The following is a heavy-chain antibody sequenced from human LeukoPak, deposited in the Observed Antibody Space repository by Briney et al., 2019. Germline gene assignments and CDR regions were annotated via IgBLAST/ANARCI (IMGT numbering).Heavy chain of an antibody. CDR3: ATTQQWLAFDY. J-gene: IGHJ4*02. CDR2: IYYSGST. CDR1: GASVSSYF. Sequence: SETLSLTCIVSGASVSSYFWSWIRQPPGKGLEYIANIYYSGSTNYNPSLKSRVTISLDTSKNQFSLKLSSVSAADTAVYYCATTQQWLAFDYWGQGILVTVSS. V-gene: IGHV4-59*02. D-gene: IGHD6-19*01.